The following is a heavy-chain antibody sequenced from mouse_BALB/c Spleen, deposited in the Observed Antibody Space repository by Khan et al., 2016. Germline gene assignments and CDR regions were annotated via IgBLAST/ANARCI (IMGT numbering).Heavy chain of an antibody. Sequence: EVKLLESGGGLVQPGGSLKLSCAASGFDFSGYWMSWVRQAPGKGLEWIGEIRPDSSTINYTPSLKGKFIIYRDNAKNTLYLQINKVRSEETALSYCARPVYTRAMDFWGQGTSVTVSS. CDR2: IRPDSSTI. CDR3: ARPVYTRAMDF. J-gene: IGHJ4*01. CDR1: GFDFSGYW. V-gene: IGHV4-1*02.